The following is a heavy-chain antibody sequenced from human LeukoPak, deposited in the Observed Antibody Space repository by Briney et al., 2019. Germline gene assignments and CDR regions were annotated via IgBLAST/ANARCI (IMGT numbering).Heavy chain of an antibody. CDR3: ARDISGSYWPDAFDI. J-gene: IGHJ3*02. CDR1: GGSISSYY. CDR2: IYYSGST. V-gene: IGHV4-59*01. D-gene: IGHD1-26*01. Sequence: PSETLSLTCTVSGGSISSYYWSWIRQPPGKGLEWIGYIYYSGSTNYNPSLKSRVTISVDTSKNQFSLKLSSVTAADTAVYYCARDISGSYWPDAFDIWGQGTMVTVSS.